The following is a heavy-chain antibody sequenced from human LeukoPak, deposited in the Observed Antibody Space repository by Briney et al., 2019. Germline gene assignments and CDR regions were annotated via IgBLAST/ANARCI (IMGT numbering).Heavy chain of an antibody. Sequence: ASVKVSCKASGYTFTGYYMHWVRQAPGQGLEWMGWINPNSGGTNYAQKFQGRVTMTRDTSINTAYMELSRLRSDDTAVYYCAREIAAASFPNWGQGTLVAVSS. CDR2: INPNSGGT. J-gene: IGHJ4*02. D-gene: IGHD6-13*01. CDR1: GYTFTGYY. CDR3: AREIAAASFPN. V-gene: IGHV1-2*02.